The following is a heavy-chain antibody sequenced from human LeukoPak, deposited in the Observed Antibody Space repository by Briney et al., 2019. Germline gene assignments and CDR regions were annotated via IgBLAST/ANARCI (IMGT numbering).Heavy chain of an antibody. J-gene: IGHJ4*02. CDR3: ARDLGTYYFDY. CDR2: ISYDGSNK. CDR1: GFTFSSYA. Sequence: GGSLRLSCAASGFTFSSYAMSWVRQAPGKGLEWVAVISYDGSNKYYADSVKGRFTISRDNSKNTLYLQMNSLRAEDTAVYYCARDLGTYYFDYWGQGTLVTVSS. V-gene: IGHV3-30-3*01.